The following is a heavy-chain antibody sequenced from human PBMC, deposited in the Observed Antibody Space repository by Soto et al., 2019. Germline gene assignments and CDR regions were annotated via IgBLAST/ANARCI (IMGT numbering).Heavy chain of an antibody. J-gene: IGHJ5*02. V-gene: IGHV4-30-2*01. D-gene: IGHD6-13*01. CDR2: IYHSGST. CDR3: ARGGGKAAAGTLNWYDH. CDR1: GGSISSGGYS. Sequence: SETLSLTCAVSGGSISSGGYSWSWIRQPPGKGLGWIGYIYHSGSTYYNPSLKSRVTISVDRSKNQFSLKLSSVTAADTAVYYCARGGGKAAAGTLNWYDHWGQGTLVTVSS.